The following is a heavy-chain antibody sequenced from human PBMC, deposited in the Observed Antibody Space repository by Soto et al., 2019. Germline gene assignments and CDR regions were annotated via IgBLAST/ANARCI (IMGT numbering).Heavy chain of an antibody. CDR3: AKQSGYDGLDY. CDR1: GFTFSSYG. CDR2: ISYDGSNK. Sequence: QVQLVESGGSVVQPGRSLRLSCAASGFTFSSYGMHWVRQAPGKGLEWVAVISYDGSNKYYADSVKGRFTISRDNSKNTLYLQMNSLRAEDTAVYYCAKQSGYDGLDYWGQGTLVTVSS. D-gene: IGHD5-12*01. V-gene: IGHV3-30*18. J-gene: IGHJ4*02.